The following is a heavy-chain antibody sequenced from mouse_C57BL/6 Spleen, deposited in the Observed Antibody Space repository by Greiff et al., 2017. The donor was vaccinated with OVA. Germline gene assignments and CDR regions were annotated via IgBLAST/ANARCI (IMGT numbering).Heavy chain of an antibody. CDR1: GFTFSSYS. D-gene: IGHD1-1*01. CDR3: TRESFYYYGSRGGVDY. Sequence: EVKVVESGEGLVKPGGSLKLSCAASGFTFSSYSMSWVRQTPEKRLEWVAYISSGGDYIYYADTVKGRFTISRDNARNTLYLQMSSLKYEDTAMYYCTRESFYYYGSRGGVDYWGQGTSVTVSS. J-gene: IGHJ4*01. CDR2: ISSGGDYI. V-gene: IGHV5-9-1*02.